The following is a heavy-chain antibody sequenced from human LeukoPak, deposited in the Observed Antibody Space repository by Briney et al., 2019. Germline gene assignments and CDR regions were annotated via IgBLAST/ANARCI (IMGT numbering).Heavy chain of an antibody. CDR3: AKGSYYDSSGSFYFDY. CDR2: IGGSGDNT. CDR1: GFTFSSYA. V-gene: IGHV3-23*01. D-gene: IGHD3-22*01. Sequence: GGSLRLSCAASGFTFSSYAMSWVRQAPGKGLEWVSGIGGSGDNTYYADSVKGRFTISRDNSTNTLYVQVNSLGTEDTAAYYCAKGSYYDSSGSFYFDYWGQGTLVTVSS. J-gene: IGHJ4*02.